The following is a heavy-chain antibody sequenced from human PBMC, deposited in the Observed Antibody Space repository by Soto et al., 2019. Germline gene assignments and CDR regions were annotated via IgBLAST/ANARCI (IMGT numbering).Heavy chain of an antibody. J-gene: IGHJ4*02. CDR2: IRSKANSYAT. CDR1: GFTFSGSA. D-gene: IGHD3-22*01. CDR3: TRLVTGVDYYDSSGYLGD. Sequence: EVQLVESGGGLVQPGGSLKLSCAASGFTFSGSAMHWVRQASGKGLEWVGRIRSKANSYATAYAASVKGRFTISRDDAKTTAYLQMNSLRTEDTAGYYCTRLVTGVDYYDSSGYLGDWGQGTLVTVSS. V-gene: IGHV3-73*02.